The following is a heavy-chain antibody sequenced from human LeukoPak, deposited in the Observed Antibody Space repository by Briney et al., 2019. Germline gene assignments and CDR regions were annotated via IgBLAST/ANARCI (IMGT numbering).Heavy chain of an antibody. CDR1: GYTFTDYY. D-gene: IGHD2-21*01. V-gene: IGHV1-46*01. Sequence: ASVKVSCKASGYTFTDYYIHWVRQAPGQGLEWMGIINPSGGSASYAQKFQGRVTITADESTSTAYMELSSLRSEDTAVYYCARDHVFPDVWGQGTTVTVSS. CDR3: ARDHVFPDV. CDR2: INPSGGSA. J-gene: IGHJ6*02.